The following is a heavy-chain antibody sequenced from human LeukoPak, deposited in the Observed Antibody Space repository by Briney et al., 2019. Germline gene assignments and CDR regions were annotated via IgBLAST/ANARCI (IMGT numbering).Heavy chain of an antibody. Sequence: PGGSLRLSCAASGFIFSNYPMSWVRQAPGKGLEWVSTISGSGGSTYYADSVKGRFSISRDNFKNTAYLQMNSLRAEDTAVYYCAKDRVVRGVMGERQFDYWGQGTLVTVSS. CDR3: AKDRVVRGVMGERQFDY. D-gene: IGHD3-10*01. CDR1: GFIFSNYP. V-gene: IGHV3-23*01. J-gene: IGHJ4*02. CDR2: ISGSGGST.